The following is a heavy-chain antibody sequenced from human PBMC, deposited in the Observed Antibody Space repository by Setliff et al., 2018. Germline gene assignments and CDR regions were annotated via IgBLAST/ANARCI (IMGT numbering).Heavy chain of an antibody. V-gene: IGHV1-69*05. Sequence: SVKVSCKASGDTFSSYGISWVRQAPGQGLERMGGTIPMFGSTSYAQKFQGRVTIITDESTSTAYMGLSSLRFEGTAVYYCAREGVDTRSSTDYRYYMDLWGKGTTVTVSS. J-gene: IGHJ6*03. CDR1: GDTFSSYG. CDR3: AREGVDTRSSTDYRYYMDL. D-gene: IGHD2-15*01. CDR2: TIPMFGST.